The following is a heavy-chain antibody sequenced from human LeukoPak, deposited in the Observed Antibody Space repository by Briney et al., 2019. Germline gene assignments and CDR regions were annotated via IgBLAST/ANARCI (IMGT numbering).Heavy chain of an antibody. V-gene: IGHV1-18*01. D-gene: IGHD3-9*01. CDR3: ARESYYDILTGYYLNWFDP. J-gene: IGHJ5*02. CDR1: GYTFTSYG. Sequence: ASVKVSCKASGYTFTSYGISWVRQAPGQGLEWMGWISAYNGNTNYAQKLQGRVTMTTDTSTSTAYMELRSLRSDDTAVYYCARESYYDILTGYYLNWFDPWGQGTLVTASS. CDR2: ISAYNGNT.